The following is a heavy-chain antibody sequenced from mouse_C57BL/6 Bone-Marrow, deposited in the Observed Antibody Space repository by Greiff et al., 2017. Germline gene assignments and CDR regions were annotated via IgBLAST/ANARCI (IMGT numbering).Heavy chain of an antibody. J-gene: IGHJ2*01. D-gene: IGHD1-1*01. CDR3: TTYYYDVGY. V-gene: IGHV14-4*01. CDR1: GFNIKDDY. Sequence: EVQLQQSGAELVRPGASVKLSCTASGFNIKDDYMHWVKQRPEQGLEWIGWIDPENGDTEYASKFQGKATITADTSSNTAYLQLSILTAEDTAVYYCTTYYYDVGYGGQGTTLTVSS. CDR2: IDPENGDT.